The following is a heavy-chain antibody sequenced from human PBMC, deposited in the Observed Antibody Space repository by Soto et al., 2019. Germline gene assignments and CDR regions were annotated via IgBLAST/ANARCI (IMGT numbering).Heavy chain of an antibody. CDR1: GGTFSSYA. D-gene: IGHD3-16*01. V-gene: IGHV1-46*01. CDR3: ARDSERQGESQPDY. J-gene: IGHJ4*02. CDR2: INPSGGST. Sequence: ASVKVSCKASGGTFSSYAISWVRQAPGQGLEWMGIINPSGGSTSYAQKFQGRVTMARDTSTSTVYMELSSLRSEDTAVYYCARDSERQGESQPDYWGQGTLVTVSS.